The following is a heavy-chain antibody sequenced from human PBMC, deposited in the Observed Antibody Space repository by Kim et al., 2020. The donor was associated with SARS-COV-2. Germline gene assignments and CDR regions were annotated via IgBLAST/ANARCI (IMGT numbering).Heavy chain of an antibody. CDR1: GFTFSNAW. V-gene: IGHV3-15*01. CDR2: IKSKTDGGTT. Sequence: GGSLRLSCAASGFTFSNAWMSWVRQAPGKGLEWVCRIKSKTDGGTTDYAAPVKGRFTISRDDSKNTLYLQMNSLKTEDTAVYYCTTFPPVVVVAANDYWGQGTLVTVSS. CDR3: TTFPPVVVVAANDY. J-gene: IGHJ4*02. D-gene: IGHD2-15*01.